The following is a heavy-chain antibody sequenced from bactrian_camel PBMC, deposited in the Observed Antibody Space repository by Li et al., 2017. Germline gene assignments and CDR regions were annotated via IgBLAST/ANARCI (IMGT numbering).Heavy chain of an antibody. J-gene: IGHJ4*01. CDR2: IVGDGTT. CDR3: VAGSPILYGGNCPLQYDHGY. D-gene: IGHD6*01. V-gene: IGHV3S53*01. CDR1: GYNPSSYC. Sequence: HVQLVESGGGSVQAGMSLRLSCEVSGYNPSSYCMGWFRLAPGKEREGVAAIVGDGTTTYADSVKGRFTISQDNDKNTLYLQMNTLTSEDTAIYYCVAGSPILYGGNCPLQYDHGYWGQGTQVTVS.